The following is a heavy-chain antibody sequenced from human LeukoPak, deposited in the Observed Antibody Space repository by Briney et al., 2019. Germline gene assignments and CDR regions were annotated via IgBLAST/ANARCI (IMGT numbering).Heavy chain of an antibody. CDR1: GGSISSYY. D-gene: IGHD5-18*01. V-gene: IGHV4-59*08. CDR3: ASTGGRGYSYGYDY. CDR2: IYYSGST. Sequence: PSETLSLTCTVSGGSISSYYRSWIRQPPGKGLEWIGYIYYSGSTNYNPSLKSRVTISVDTSKNQFSLKLSSVTAADTAVYYCASTGGRGYSYGYDYWGQGTLVTVSS. J-gene: IGHJ4*02.